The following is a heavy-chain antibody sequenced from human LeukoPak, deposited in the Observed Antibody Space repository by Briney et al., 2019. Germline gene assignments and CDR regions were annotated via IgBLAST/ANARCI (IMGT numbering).Heavy chain of an antibody. Sequence: SETLSLTCAVYGGSFSGYYWSWIRQPPGKGLEWIGEINHSGSTNYNPSLKSRVTISVDTSKNQFSLKLSSVTAADTAVYYCAGRGYSYGRPFDYWGQGTLVTVSS. D-gene: IGHD5-18*01. V-gene: IGHV4-34*01. CDR2: INHSGST. CDR1: GGSFSGYY. J-gene: IGHJ4*02. CDR3: AGRGYSYGRPFDY.